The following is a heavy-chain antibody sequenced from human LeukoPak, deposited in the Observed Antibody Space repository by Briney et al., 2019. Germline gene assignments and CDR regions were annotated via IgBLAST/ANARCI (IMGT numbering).Heavy chain of an antibody. V-gene: IGHV4-4*07. J-gene: IGHJ4*02. CDR2: IYTSGST. D-gene: IGHD3-10*01. CDR3: ARAAPHYYGSGSYSYYFDY. CDR1: GGSISSYY. Sequence: PSETLSLTCTVSGGSISSYYWSWIRQPAGKGLEWIGRIYTSGSTNYNPSLKSRVTMSVDTSKNQFSLKLSSVTAADTAVYYCARAAPHYYGSGSYSYYFDYWGQGTLVTVSS.